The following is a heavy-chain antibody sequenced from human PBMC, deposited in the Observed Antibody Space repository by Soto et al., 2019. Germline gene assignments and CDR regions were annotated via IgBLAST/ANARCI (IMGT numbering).Heavy chain of an antibody. CDR1: GGTFSSYA. CDR2: IIPIFGTA. Sequence: SVKVSCKASGGTFSSYAISWVRQAPGQGLEWMGGIIPIFGTANYAQKFQGRVTITADESTSTAYMELSSLRSEDTAVYYCARGRRPAYYYYGMDAWGEGTTVTVSS. CDR3: ARGRRPAYYYYGMDA. J-gene: IGHJ6*04. V-gene: IGHV1-69*13.